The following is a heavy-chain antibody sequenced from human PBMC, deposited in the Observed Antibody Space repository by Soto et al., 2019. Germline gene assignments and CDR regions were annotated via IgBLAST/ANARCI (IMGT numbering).Heavy chain of an antibody. Sequence: QVQLQESGPGLVKPSGTLSLTCAVSGGSISSSNWWSWVRQPPGKGLEWIGEIYHSGSTNYNPSLTSRVTISVDQCKNPFSLKLSSVTAADTAVYYCARAGRAITMVRAFDPWGQVTLVTVSS. J-gene: IGHJ5*02. D-gene: IGHD3-10*01. CDR2: IYHSGST. CDR3: ARAGRAITMVRAFDP. CDR1: GGSISSSNW. V-gene: IGHV4-4*02.